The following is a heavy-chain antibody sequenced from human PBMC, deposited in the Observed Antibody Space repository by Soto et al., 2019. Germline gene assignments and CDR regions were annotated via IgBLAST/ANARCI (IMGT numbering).Heavy chain of an antibody. D-gene: IGHD3-3*01. V-gene: IGHV3-21*01. CDR1: GFSFSDYS. CDR3: VRDGPFCSGTGSRDYYHYMDF. Sequence: EVQLVESGGGLVKPGGSLRLSCAASGFSFSDYSMNWVRQAPGKGLEWVSSISGSTSYIYYADSLKGRFTVSRDNAEKSLYLQMNSLRAEDTAVYHCVRDGPFCSGTGSRDYYHYMDFWGKGTTVIVSS. J-gene: IGHJ6*03. CDR2: ISGSTSYI.